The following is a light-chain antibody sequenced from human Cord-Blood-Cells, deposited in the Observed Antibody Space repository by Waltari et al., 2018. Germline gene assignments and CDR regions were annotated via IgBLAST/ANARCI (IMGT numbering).Light chain of an antibody. Sequence: DIQMTQSPSTLSASVGDRVTITCRASQSISSWLAWYQQTPGKAPKLLIYKASSLESGVPSRFSGTGSGTEFTLTISSLQPDDFATYYCQQYNSYSPWRFGQATKLAI. J-gene: IGKJ2*04. CDR1: QSISSW. CDR3: QQYNSYSPWR. V-gene: IGKV1-5*03. CDR2: KAS.